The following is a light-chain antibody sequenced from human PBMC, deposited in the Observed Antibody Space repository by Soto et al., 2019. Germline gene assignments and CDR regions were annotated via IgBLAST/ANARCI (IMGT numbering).Light chain of an antibody. CDR3: HQSDSTPQT. Sequence: DAQLTQSPSSLSASLGDRVTISCRASQSIGTYLNWFLQKPGKAPKLLIYVATSLQNGVPSRFSGTGSGTDFALTISSLQPEDVGVYYCHQSDSTPQTFGQGTRV. J-gene: IGKJ1*01. V-gene: IGKV1-39*01. CDR2: VAT. CDR1: QSIGTY.